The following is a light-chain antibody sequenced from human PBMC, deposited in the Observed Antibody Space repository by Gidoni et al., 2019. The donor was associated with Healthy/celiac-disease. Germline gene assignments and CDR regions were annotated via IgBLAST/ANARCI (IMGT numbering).Light chain of an antibody. Sequence: DIVMTQSPDSLAVSLGERATINCKSSQSILYSSNNKNYLAWYQQKPGQPPKLLIYWASTRASGVPDRFSGSGSGKDFTLTISSLQAEDVAVYYCQQYYSSPITFGQGTRLEIK. J-gene: IGKJ5*01. V-gene: IGKV4-1*01. CDR2: WAS. CDR3: QQYYSSPIT. CDR1: QSILYSSNNKNY.